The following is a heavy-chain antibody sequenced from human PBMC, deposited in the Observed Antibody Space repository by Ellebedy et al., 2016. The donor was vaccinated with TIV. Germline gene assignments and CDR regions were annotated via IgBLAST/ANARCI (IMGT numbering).Heavy chain of an antibody. D-gene: IGHD3-16*01. CDR1: GVSIISSSSYY. V-gene: IGHV4-61*01. CDR3: ATDWGRAAVL. Sequence: SETLSLXXSVSGVSIISSSSYYWDWIRQPPGKGLEWIGYISYSGSTHYNPSLKSRVFISVDTSKKQFSLKLSSVTAADTAVYYCATDWGRAAVLWGQGTLVTVSS. CDR2: ISYSGST. J-gene: IGHJ4*02.